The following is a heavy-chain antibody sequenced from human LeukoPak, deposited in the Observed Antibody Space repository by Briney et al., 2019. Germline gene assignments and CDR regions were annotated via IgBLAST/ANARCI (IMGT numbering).Heavy chain of an antibody. D-gene: IGHD3-16*01. CDR3: ATREGAGQAHFDS. J-gene: IGHJ4*02. V-gene: IGHV3-53*01. CDR2: LYSGGGT. CDR1: GFTVSKNY. Sequence: GGSLRLSFAASGFTVSKNYMTLVRQAPGKGLEGVSILYSGGGTSFAGSVKGRFTISRENSKNTLYIQMNSMRVEDTAVYYCATREGAGQAHFDSWGPGTLVTVSS.